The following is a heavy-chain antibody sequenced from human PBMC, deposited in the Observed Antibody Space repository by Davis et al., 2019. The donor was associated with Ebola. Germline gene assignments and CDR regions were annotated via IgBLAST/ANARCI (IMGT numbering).Heavy chain of an antibody. CDR2: IYYSGST. CDR3: ARRDVGIDY. J-gene: IGHJ4*02. Sequence: PGGSLRLSCTVSGGSISSYYWSWIRQPPGKGLEWIGYIYYSGSTNYNPSLKSRVTISVDTSKNQFSLKLSSVTAADTAVYYCARRDVGIDYWGQGTLVTVSS. CDR1: GGSISSYY. D-gene: IGHD5-24*01. V-gene: IGHV4-59*08.